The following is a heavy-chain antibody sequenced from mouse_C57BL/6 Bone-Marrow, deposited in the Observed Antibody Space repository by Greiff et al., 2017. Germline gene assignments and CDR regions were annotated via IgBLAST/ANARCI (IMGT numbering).Heavy chain of an antibody. V-gene: IGHV1-39*01. CDR3: ARNYDYLRGAMDY. CDR2: INPNYGTT. Sequence: EVKLMESGPELVKPGASVKISCKASGYSFTDYNMNWVKQSNGKSLEWIGVINPNYGTTSYNQKFKGKATLTVDQSSSTAYMQLNSLTSEDSAVYYCARNYDYLRGAMDYRGQGTSVTVSS. J-gene: IGHJ4*01. D-gene: IGHD2-4*01. CDR1: GYSFTDYN.